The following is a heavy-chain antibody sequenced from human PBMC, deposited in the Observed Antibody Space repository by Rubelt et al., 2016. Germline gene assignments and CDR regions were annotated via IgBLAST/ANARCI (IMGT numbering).Heavy chain of an antibody. CDR3: ARVTTVTNDNWFDP. D-gene: IGHD4-17*01. J-gene: IGHJ5*02. V-gene: IGHV3-66*01. CDR2: IYSGGST. Sequence: VQLVESGGGLVKPGGSLRLSCAASGFTVSSNYMSWVRQAPGKGLEWVSVIYSGGSTYYADSVKGRFTISRDNSKNTLYLQMNSLRAEDTAVYYCARVTTVTNDNWFDPWGQGTLVTVSS. CDR1: GFTVSSNY.